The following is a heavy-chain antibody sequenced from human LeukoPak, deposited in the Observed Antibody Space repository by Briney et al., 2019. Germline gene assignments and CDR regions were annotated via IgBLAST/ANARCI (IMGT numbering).Heavy chain of an antibody. Sequence: SETLSLTCSVSGDYWGWFRQPPGKGLEWIGTMLYSGTTYYNPSLKSRVTISADTSKKQFSLKLSSVTAADTAVYYCGRDRVGQQLVGRKNNYYYMDVWGKGTTVTISS. CDR3: GRDRVGQQLVGRKNNYYYMDV. D-gene: IGHD6-13*01. V-gene: IGHV4-39*07. CDR2: MLYSGTT. J-gene: IGHJ6*03. CDR1: GDY.